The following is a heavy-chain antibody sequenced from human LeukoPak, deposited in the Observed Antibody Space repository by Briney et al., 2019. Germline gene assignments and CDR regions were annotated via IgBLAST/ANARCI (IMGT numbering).Heavy chain of an antibody. D-gene: IGHD1-1*01. CDR1: GFTFSNYE. CDR2: TTSSGSTN. J-gene: IGHJ5*02. Sequence: GGSLRLSCAASGFTFSNYEMNWVRQAPGKGLEWISYTTSSGSTNYYADSVKGRFTISRDNAKSSLYLQMHSPRAEDTAVYYCARETLELDAWGQGTLVTVSS. V-gene: IGHV3-48*03. CDR3: ARETLELDA.